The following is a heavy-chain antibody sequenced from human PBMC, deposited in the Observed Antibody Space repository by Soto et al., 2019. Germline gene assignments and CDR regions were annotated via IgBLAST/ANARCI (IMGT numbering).Heavy chain of an antibody. CDR1: GYIFINYY. CDR2: INPSGGST. D-gene: IGHD3-10*01. CDR3: ARGNNYFSGTYAKIDY. Sequence: ASVKVSWKASGYIFINYYMHWVRQAPGQGLEWMAKINPSGGSTNYAQKFQGRITITRDRSTSTVFMDLSGLRSQDTAVYFCARGNNYFSGTYAKIDYWGQGTLVTVSS. J-gene: IGHJ4*02. V-gene: IGHV1-46*01.